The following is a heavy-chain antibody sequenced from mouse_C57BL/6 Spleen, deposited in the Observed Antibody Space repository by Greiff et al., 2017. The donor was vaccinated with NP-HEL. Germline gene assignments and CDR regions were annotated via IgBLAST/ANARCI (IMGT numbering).Heavy chain of an antibody. CDR2: INPSTGGT. Sequence: EVKLMESGPELVKPGASVKISCKASGYSFTGYYMHWVKQSSEKSLEWIGEINPSTGGTSYNQKFKGKATLTVDKSSSTAYMQLKSLTSEDSAVYYCARRYYGSSSYYFDYWGQGTTLTVSS. D-gene: IGHD1-1*01. CDR3: ARRYYGSSSYYFDY. V-gene: IGHV1-43*01. J-gene: IGHJ2*01. CDR1: GYSFTGYY.